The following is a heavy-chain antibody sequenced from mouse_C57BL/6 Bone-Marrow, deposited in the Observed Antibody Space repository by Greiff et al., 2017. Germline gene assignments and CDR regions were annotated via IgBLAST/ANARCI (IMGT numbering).Heavy chain of an antibody. CDR2: IYPRSGNT. CDR3: ARPHYYGSINFDY. CDR1: GYTFTRYG. D-gene: IGHD1-1*01. Sequence: VQLQQSGAELARPGASVKLSCKASGYTFTRYGISWVKQRTGQGLEWIGEIYPRSGNTYYTEKLKGKATLTADKSYSTAYMELRSLTSEDSAVYFCARPHYYGSINFDYWGQGTTLTVSS. V-gene: IGHV1-81*01. J-gene: IGHJ2*01.